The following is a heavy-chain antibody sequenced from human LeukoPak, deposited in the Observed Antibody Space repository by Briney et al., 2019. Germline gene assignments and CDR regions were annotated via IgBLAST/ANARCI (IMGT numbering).Heavy chain of an antibody. V-gene: IGHV3-23*01. D-gene: IGHD3-3*01. CDR1: GFTFSSYA. CDR2: ISVSGGST. Sequence: GGSLRLSCAASGFTFSSYAMNWVRQAPGKGLAWVSAISVSGGSTYYADSVKGRFTISRDNSKNTLYLQMNSLRAEDTALYYCAKGLRFLEWLSSFDYWGQGTLVTVSS. CDR3: AKGLRFLEWLSSFDY. J-gene: IGHJ4*02.